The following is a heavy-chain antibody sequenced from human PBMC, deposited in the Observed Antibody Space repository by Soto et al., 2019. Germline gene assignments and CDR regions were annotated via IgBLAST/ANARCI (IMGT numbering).Heavy chain of an antibody. Sequence: SETLSLTCTVSGGSISCISSYWGWIRQPPGKGLEWIGNVYYSGSTYSNPSLKSRLTISADTSKNQFSLKLSSVTAADTAVYFCARQSEYYYASGRAAPLYGMDVWGQGTTVT. V-gene: IGHV4-39*01. D-gene: IGHD3-10*01. CDR2: VYYSGST. CDR1: GGSISCISSY. J-gene: IGHJ6*02. CDR3: ARQSEYYYASGRAAPLYGMDV.